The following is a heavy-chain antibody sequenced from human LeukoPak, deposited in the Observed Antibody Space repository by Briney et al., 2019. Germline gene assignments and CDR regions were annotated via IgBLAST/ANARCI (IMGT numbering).Heavy chain of an antibody. CDR1: GFTFSSYG. V-gene: IGHV3-33*06. D-gene: IGHD6-19*01. J-gene: IGHJ4*02. CDR3: AKGASHGQWLAN. CDR2: IWYDGSNK. Sequence: GGSLRLSCAASGFTFSSYGMHWVRQAPAKGLEWVAVIWYDGSNKYYADSVKGRFTISRDNSKNTLYLQMNSLRAEDTAVYYCAKGASHGQWLANWGQGTLVTVSS.